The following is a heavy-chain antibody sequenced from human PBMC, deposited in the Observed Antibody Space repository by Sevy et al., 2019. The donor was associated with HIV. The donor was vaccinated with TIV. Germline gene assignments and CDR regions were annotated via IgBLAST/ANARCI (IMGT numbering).Heavy chain of an antibody. Sequence: GGSLRLSCAASGFTFDDYAMHWVRQAPGKGLEWVSGISWNSGSIGYADSVKGRFTISRDNAKNSLYLQMNSLRAEDTALYYCAKMGGSSWTGYFDYWGQGTLVTVSS. CDR3: AKMGGSSWTGYFDY. V-gene: IGHV3-9*01. CDR1: GFTFDDYA. D-gene: IGHD6-13*01. CDR2: ISWNSGSI. J-gene: IGHJ4*02.